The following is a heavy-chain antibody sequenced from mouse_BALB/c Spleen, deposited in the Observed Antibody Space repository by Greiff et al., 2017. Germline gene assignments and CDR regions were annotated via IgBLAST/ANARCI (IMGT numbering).Heavy chain of an antibody. CDR2: ISYSGST. Sequence: VQLQQSGPGLVKPSQSLSLTCTVTGYSITSDYAWNWIRQFPGNKLEWMGYISYSGSTSYNPSLKSRISITRDTSKNQFFLQLNSVTTEDTATYYCAREYYGSPRWYFDVWGAGTTVTVSS. V-gene: IGHV3-2*02. CDR3: AREYYGSPRWYFDV. CDR1: GYSITSDYA. D-gene: IGHD1-1*01. J-gene: IGHJ1*01.